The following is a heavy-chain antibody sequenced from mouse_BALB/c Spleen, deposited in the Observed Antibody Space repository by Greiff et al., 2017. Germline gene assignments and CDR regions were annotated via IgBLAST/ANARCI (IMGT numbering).Heavy chain of an antibody. CDR3: ARHRAPLRDFDV. V-gene: IGHV5-9-3*01. D-gene: IGHD1-1*01. Sequence: EVKLMESGGGLVKPGGSLKLSCAASGFTFSSYAMSWVRQTPEKRLEWVATISSGGSYTYYPDSVKGRFTISRDNAKNTLYLQMSSLRSEDTAMYYCARHRAPLRDFDVWGAGTTVTVSS. CDR2: ISSGGSYT. J-gene: IGHJ1*01. CDR1: GFTFSSYA.